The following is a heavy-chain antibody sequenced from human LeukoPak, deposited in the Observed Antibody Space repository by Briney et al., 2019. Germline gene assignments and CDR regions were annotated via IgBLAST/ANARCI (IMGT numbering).Heavy chain of an antibody. CDR1: GGTFNNSA. J-gene: IGHJ5*02. Sequence: SVKVSCKPSGGTFNNSAISWVRQAPGQGLEWLGGIMPLFGTAGYAQKFQGRVTITKDESTRTVYLELTSLTSDDTVVYYCARDVHGDYGYGWLDPWGQGTLVSVFS. CDR2: IMPLFGTA. V-gene: IGHV1-69*05. CDR3: ARDVHGDYGYGWLDP. D-gene: IGHD4-17*01.